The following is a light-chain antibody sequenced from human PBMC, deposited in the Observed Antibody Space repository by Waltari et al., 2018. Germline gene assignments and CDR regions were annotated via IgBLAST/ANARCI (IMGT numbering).Light chain of an antibody. CDR1: ASNIGLNT. V-gene: IGLV1-44*01. CDR2: NDN. CDR3: AAWDDSLNGLS. Sequence: QSVLTHPPSASGTTRQRLPISLSESASNIGLNTVNWYQQLPGTAPKLLIYNDNQRPSGVPDRFSGSKSGSSASLAISGLQSDDEANYYCAAWDDSLNGLSFGTGTRVTVL. J-gene: IGLJ1*01.